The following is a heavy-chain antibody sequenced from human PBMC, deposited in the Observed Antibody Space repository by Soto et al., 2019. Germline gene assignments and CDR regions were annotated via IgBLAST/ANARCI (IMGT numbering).Heavy chain of an antibody. CDR3: AKSGSLFFGGSDF. Sequence: GGSLRLSCAASGFTFSSYGMHWVRQAPGKGLEWVAVISYDGSNKYYADSVKGRFTISRDNSKNTLYLQMNSLRAEDTAVYYCAKSGSLFFGGSDFWGQGTLVTVSS. D-gene: IGHD1-26*01. CDR1: GFTFSSYG. V-gene: IGHV3-30*18. CDR2: ISYDGSNK. J-gene: IGHJ4*02.